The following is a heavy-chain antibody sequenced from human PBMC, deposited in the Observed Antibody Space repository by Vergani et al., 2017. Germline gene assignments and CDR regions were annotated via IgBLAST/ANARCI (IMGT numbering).Heavy chain of an antibody. CDR3: GRVADFYGLGSRLLDL. CDR2: MYHSVRT. Sequence: QVRLQESCPGLVKPSETLSLICSVSGGPLRGYYWSWIPQPPGKELEGIGYMYHSVRTNYNPALDTRVTIPGDTSKNQYSLKLNSVTAADTAVYCCGRVADFYGLGSRLLDLWGQGILVTVSS. J-gene: IGHJ5*02. V-gene: IGHV4-59*01. CDR1: GGPLRGYY. D-gene: IGHD3-10*01.